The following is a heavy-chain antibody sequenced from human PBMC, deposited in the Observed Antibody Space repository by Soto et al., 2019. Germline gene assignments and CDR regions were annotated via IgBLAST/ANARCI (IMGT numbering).Heavy chain of an antibody. CDR3: ARAPYSNAWYRFDL. Sequence: GGSLRLSCEASGFTFSGYWMSWVRQAPGKGLEWVADIKHDGSVQYYVDSVKGRLTISRDNAKKQLYLQMNGLRAEDTALYHCARAPYSNAWYRFDLWGQGTLVTVSS. CDR1: GFTFSGYW. D-gene: IGHD4-4*01. CDR2: IKHDGSVQ. J-gene: IGHJ4*02. V-gene: IGHV3-7*03.